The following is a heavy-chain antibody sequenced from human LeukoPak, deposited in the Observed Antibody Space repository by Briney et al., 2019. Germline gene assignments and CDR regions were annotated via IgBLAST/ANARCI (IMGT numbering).Heavy chain of an antibody. J-gene: IGHJ6*03. CDR1: GFTFSGCW. CDR3: ARAIMYYYYMDV. D-gene: IGHD2-8*01. Sequence: GGSLRLSCVASGFTFSGCWMSWVRQSPGKGLEWVANINPDGSEKLYVDSVKGRFTISRDNAKNTLYLQMNSLRAEDTAVYYCARAIMYYYYMDVWGKGTTVTVSS. CDR2: INPDGSEK. V-gene: IGHV3-7*04.